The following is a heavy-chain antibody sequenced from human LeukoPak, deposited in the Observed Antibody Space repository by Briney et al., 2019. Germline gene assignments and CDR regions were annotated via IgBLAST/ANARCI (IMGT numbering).Heavy chain of an antibody. CDR3: AREGTGVQDFDY. V-gene: IGHV3-33*01. CDR1: GFTFSSYG. CDR2: IWYDGSNK. D-gene: IGHD1-1*01. J-gene: IGHJ4*02. Sequence: TGGSLRLSCAASGFTFSSYGMHWVRQAPGKGLECVAVIWYDGSNKYYADSVKGRFTISRDNSKNTLYLQMNSLRAEDTAVYYCAREGTGVQDFDYWGQGTLVTVSS.